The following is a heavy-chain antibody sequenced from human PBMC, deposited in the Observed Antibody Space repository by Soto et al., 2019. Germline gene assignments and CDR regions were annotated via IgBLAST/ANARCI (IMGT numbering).Heavy chain of an antibody. D-gene: IGHD3-3*01. J-gene: IGHJ4*02. V-gene: IGHV4-4*07. Sequence: SETMSLWCRAAGCFPVDYFCNWIRPTAGKGLEWIGRIDNSGSTNYNPSLKSRITMSADTSRNQFSLKLNSVTAADTAVHDCARGGQDFWSGPFDDWGQEGLVTSPQ. CDR2: IDNSGST. CDR1: GCFPVDYF. CDR3: ARGGQDFWSGPFDD.